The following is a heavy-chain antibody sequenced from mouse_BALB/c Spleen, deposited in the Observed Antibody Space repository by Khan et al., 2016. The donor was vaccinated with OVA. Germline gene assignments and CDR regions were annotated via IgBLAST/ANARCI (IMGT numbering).Heavy chain of an antibody. CDR1: GYTFTSYD. CDR3: TRGGYGGFAY. Sequence: QGRLQEAGAELVKPGASVKLSCKASGYTFTSYDINWVRQRPEQGLEGIGWIFPGDGSTKYNEKFKGKATLTTDKSSSTAYMQLNRLTSEDSAVYFCTRGGYGGFAYWGQGTLVTVSA. V-gene: IGHV1-85*01. D-gene: IGHD2-14*01. CDR2: IFPGDGST. J-gene: IGHJ3*01.